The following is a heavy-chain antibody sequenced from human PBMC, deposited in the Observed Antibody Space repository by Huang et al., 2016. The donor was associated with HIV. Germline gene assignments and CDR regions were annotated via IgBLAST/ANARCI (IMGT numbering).Heavy chain of an antibody. D-gene: IGHD3-22*01. J-gene: IGHJ3*02. CDR1: GFTLSGSA. Sequence: EVQLVESGGGLVQPGGSLKLSCAASGFTLSGSAMHWVRQAAGGGMQWVGRIGSKINGYATVYSASVKGRSTISRDDSKNTAYLQMNSLKTEDTAVYYCSRHPFDYYDSTDTGALDIWGQGTMVTVSS. CDR3: SRHPFDYYDSTDTGALDI. CDR2: IGSKINGYAT. V-gene: IGHV3-73*02.